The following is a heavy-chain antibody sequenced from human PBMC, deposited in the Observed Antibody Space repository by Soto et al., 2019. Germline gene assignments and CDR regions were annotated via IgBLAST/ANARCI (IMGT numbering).Heavy chain of an antibody. Sequence: SETMSLTCTVSGGNIISSSCYWGWNRQPPGKGLEWIGSIYYSGSTYYNPSLKSRVTISVDTSKNQFSLKLSSVTAADTAVYYCATQEVGGSYVYTFDPWGQGTLVTVSS. CDR3: ATQEVGGSYVYTFDP. V-gene: IGHV4-39*01. D-gene: IGHD1-26*01. CDR1: GGNIISSSCY. J-gene: IGHJ5*02. CDR2: IYYSGST.